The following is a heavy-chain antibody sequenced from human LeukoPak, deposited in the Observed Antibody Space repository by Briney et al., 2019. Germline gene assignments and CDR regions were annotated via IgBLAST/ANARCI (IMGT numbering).Heavy chain of an antibody. CDR3: ARDLSSSGWSFDY. Sequence: SGGSLRLSCAASGFTFSNYWMHWVRQAPGKGLVWVSRINSDGRSTNYADSVKGRFTISRDNAKNTLFLQMNSLRAEDAAVHYCARDLSSSGWSFDYWGQGTLVTVSS. J-gene: IGHJ4*02. V-gene: IGHV3-74*01. CDR1: GFTFSNYW. CDR2: INSDGRST. D-gene: IGHD6-19*01.